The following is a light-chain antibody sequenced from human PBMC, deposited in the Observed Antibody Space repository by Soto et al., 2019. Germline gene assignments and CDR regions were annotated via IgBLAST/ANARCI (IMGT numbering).Light chain of an antibody. CDR1: RSIDNY. J-gene: IGKJ1*01. CDR2: GAS. Sequence: DIQMTQSPSSLSASVGDRVTITCRASRSIDNYLNWYQQKPGKAPTLLIYGASSLQSGVPSRFSGRGSGALFTLTISSLQPEDFATYYCQQSFTTSWTFGQGTKVEI. CDR3: QQSFTTSWT. V-gene: IGKV1-39*01.